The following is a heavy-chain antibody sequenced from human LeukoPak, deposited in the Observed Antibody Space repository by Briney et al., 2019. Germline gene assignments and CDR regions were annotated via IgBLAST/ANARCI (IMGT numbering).Heavy chain of an antibody. CDR1: GFTFDDYT. Sequence: GGSLRLSCAASGFTFDDYTMHWVRQPPGKGLEWISLITWDGGTAYYADSVRGRSTISRDNSNNSLFLRMNSLRPEDTAVYYCARDRTAEAGNDYYMGVWGNGTTVIVSS. V-gene: IGHV3-43*01. J-gene: IGHJ6*03. CDR3: ARDRTAEAGNDYYMGV. CDR2: ITWDGGTA. D-gene: IGHD6-13*01.